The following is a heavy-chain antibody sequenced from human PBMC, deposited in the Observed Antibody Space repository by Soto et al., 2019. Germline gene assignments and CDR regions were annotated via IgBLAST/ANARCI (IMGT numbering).Heavy chain of an antibody. J-gene: IGHJ6*02. V-gene: IGHV3-53*01. CDR3: AVSRPERHYYYGMDV. Sequence: GGSLRLSCAASGFTVSSNYMSCVRQAPGKGLERVSVIYSGGSTYYADSVKGRFTISRDNSKNTLYLQMNSLRAEDTAVYYCAVSRPERHYYYGMDVWGQGTTVTVSS. CDR2: IYSGGST. CDR1: GFTVSSNY.